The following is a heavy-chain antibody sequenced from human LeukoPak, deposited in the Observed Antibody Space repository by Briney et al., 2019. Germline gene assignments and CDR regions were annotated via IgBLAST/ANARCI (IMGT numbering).Heavy chain of an antibody. CDR1: GFNFINYA. D-gene: IGHD2-21*02. CDR3: AREFGYCDDDCFPYWLDS. Sequence: GGSLRLSCAASGFNFINYAIHWVRQAPGKGLGWVALISYDGSHKYYADSVKGRFTISRDNSKDTLYLQMNSLRPEDTALYYCAREFGYCDDDCFPYWLDSWGQGTLVTVSS. J-gene: IGHJ5*01. CDR2: ISYDGSHK. V-gene: IGHV3-30*04.